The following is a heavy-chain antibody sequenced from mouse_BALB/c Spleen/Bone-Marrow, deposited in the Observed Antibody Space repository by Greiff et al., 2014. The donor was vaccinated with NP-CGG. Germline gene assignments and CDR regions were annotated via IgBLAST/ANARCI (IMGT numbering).Heavy chain of an antibody. D-gene: IGHD1-1*01. Sequence: QVQLQRSGAELVKPGASVKLSCKASGYTFTSYWMHWVKQRPGQGLDWIGEINPSNGRTNYNEKFRSKATLTVDKSSSTAYMQLSSLTSEDSAVYYCARRYYGSSYLLDYWGQGTTLTVSS. J-gene: IGHJ2*01. V-gene: IGHV1S81*02. CDR2: INPSNGRT. CDR1: GYTFTSYW. CDR3: ARRYYGSSYLLDY.